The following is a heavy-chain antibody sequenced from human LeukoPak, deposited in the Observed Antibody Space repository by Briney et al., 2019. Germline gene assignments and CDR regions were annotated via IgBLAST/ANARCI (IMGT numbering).Heavy chain of an antibody. V-gene: IGHV4-39*01. D-gene: IGHD2-2*01. Sequence: SETLSLTCTVSGGSISSGSHYWGWIRQPPGKGLEWIGSIDYSGSTYYNPSLKSRVAISVDTSKNQFSLNLSSVTAADTALFYCATYCTSTSCLKRAFGIWGQGTMVTVSS. CDR2: IDYSGST. CDR1: GGSISSGSHY. J-gene: IGHJ3*02. CDR3: ATYCTSTSCLKRAFGI.